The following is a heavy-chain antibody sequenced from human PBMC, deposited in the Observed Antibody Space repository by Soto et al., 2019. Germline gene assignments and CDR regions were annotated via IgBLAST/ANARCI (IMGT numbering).Heavy chain of an antibody. CDR2: TRNRANSYTT. CDR1: GFTFSDHY. D-gene: IGHD4-4*01. V-gene: IGHV3-72*01. Sequence: GGSLRLSCAASGFTFSDHYMDWVRQAPGKGLEWVGRTRNRANSYTTEYAASVKGRFTISRDYSKNSLYLQMNSLEPEDTAVYYCVRVDSDYYFDYWGQGTLVTVSS. CDR3: VRVDSDYYFDY. J-gene: IGHJ4*02.